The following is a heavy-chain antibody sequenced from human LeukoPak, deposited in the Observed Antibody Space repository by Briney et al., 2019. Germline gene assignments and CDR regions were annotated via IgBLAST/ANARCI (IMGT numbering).Heavy chain of an antibody. CDR1: GGSISCSSFY. CDR3: ARDRHYDYGSGIYCGEFDP. V-gene: IGHV4-39*06. D-gene: IGHD3-10*01. J-gene: IGHJ5*02. Sequence: SETLSLICTVSGGSISCSSFYWGWIRQSRGKGLEWNGSIYYTGNTYYNPSLKSRVTISVDTSENQFPLKLSSETAADTAVYYCARDRHYDYGSGIYCGEFDPWGQGTLVTVS. CDR2: IYYTGNT.